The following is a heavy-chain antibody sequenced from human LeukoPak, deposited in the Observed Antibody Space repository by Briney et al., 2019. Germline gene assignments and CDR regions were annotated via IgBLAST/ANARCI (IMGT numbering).Heavy chain of an antibody. CDR3: ARAPYRSGWYRGYYFDY. Sequence: SETLSLTCTVSGGSISSSSYYWGWIRQSPGKGLEWIGSIYYSGITYYNPSLKSRVTISVDTSKNQFSVKMSSVTAADTAVYYCARAPYRSGWYRGYYFDYWGQGTLVTVPS. V-gene: IGHV4-39*07. CDR1: GGSISSSSYY. CDR2: IYYSGIT. J-gene: IGHJ4*02. D-gene: IGHD6-19*01.